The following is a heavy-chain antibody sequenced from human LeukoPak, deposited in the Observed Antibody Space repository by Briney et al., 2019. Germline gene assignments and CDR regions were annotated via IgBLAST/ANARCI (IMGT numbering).Heavy chain of an antibody. D-gene: IGHD6-13*01. Sequence: ASVKLSCKVSGYTLTQLSMHCVRQAPGKGLEWMAGFDPEDGETIYAQKFQGRVTLTEITSTPTGHIELRRLRSGGTSMDYCARDHSSSCQLFDYWGQGTLVTVSS. CDR2: FDPEDGET. V-gene: IGHV1-24*01. CDR1: GYTLTQLS. CDR3: ARDHSSSCQLFDY. J-gene: IGHJ4*02.